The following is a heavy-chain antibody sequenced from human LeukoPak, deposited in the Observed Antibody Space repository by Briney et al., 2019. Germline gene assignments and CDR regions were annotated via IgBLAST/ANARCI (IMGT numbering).Heavy chain of an antibody. Sequence: GSLRLSCAASGFTFSSYAMHWVRQAPGKGLEWIGFIYSSGSTNYNPSLKSRVTISLDTSKNQFSLKLNSVTTTDSAVYYCARVSAAGGTRLFDYWGQGTLVTVSS. CDR1: GFTFSSYA. V-gene: IGHV4-59*01. J-gene: IGHJ4*02. D-gene: IGHD6-13*01. CDR3: ARVSAAGGTRLFDY. CDR2: IYSSGST.